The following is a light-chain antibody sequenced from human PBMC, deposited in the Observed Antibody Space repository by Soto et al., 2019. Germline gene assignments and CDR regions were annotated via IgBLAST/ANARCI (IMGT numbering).Light chain of an antibody. Sequence: QSVLTQPASASGTPGQRVTISCSGSSSNLGSNTVNWYQQLPGTAPKLLIYSNNQRPSGVPDRFSGSKSGTSASLAISGLQSEDEADYYCAAWDDSLNAGVFGGGTKLTVL. CDR2: SNN. CDR1: SSNLGSNT. CDR3: AAWDDSLNAGV. V-gene: IGLV1-44*01. J-gene: IGLJ3*02.